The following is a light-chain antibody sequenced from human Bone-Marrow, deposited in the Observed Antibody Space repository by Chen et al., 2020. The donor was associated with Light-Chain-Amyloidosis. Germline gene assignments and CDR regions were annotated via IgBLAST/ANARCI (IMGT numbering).Light chain of an antibody. CDR3: QQYNNWPRT. J-gene: IGKJ1*01. Sequence: EIVMTQSPVTLSVSPGERATLSCRPSQSVSSNLAWYQHKPGQAPRLLIYGASTRATGIPARFSGSGSGTEFTLTISSLQSEDFAVYYCQQYNNWPRTFGQGTKVEIK. CDR2: GAS. CDR1: QSVSSN. V-gene: IGKV3-15*01.